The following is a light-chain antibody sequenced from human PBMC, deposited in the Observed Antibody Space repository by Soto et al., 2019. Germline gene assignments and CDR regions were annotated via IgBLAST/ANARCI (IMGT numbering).Light chain of an antibody. V-gene: IGLV2-14*03. CDR3: SSHTSSNTRI. J-gene: IGLJ1*01. CDR1: SSDIGAYDY. Sequence: LTQPASGYGSPGQSIAISCTRTSSDIGAYDYVSWYQQHPDKAPKLMIYEVSNRPSGVSNRFSGSKSVNTATLTISGLQAEDEADYYCSSHTSSNTRIFGTGTKVTVL. CDR2: EVS.